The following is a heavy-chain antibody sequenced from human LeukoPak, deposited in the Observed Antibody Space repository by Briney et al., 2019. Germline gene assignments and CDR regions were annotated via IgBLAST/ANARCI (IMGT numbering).Heavy chain of an antibody. CDR2: ISRSSSYI. CDR1: GFTISSYS. CDR3: AREYSSSWYLNWFDP. Sequence: GGSLRLSCAASGFTISSYSMNWVRQAPGKGLEWVSSISRSSSYIYYTDSVKGRFTISRDNAKNSLYLQMNSLRAEDTAVYYCAREYSSSWYLNWFDPWGQGTLVTVSS. D-gene: IGHD6-13*01. V-gene: IGHV3-21*01. J-gene: IGHJ5*02.